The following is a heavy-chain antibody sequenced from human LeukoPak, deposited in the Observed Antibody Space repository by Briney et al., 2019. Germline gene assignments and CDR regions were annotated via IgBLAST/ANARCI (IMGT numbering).Heavy chain of an antibody. Sequence: PSETLSLTCTVSGGSISSSSYYWGWIRQPPGKGLEWIGSIYYSGSTYYNPSLKSRVTISVDTSENQFSLKLSSVTAADTAVYYCARDKGGFWSGYYGSIFLEYWGQGTLVTVSS. CDR2: IYYSGST. CDR3: ARDKGGFWSGYYGSIFLEY. CDR1: GGSISSSSYY. V-gene: IGHV4-39*02. J-gene: IGHJ4*02. D-gene: IGHD3-3*01.